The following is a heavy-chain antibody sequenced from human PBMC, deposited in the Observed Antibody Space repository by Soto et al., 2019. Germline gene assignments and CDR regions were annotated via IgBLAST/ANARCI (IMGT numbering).Heavy chain of an antibody. CDR2: IHSGDST. CDR3: ARGHYESPPGYFDY. Sequence: EVQMVESGGGLVQPGGSLRLSCAASGVTVSGNYMSWVRQSPGRGLEWVSVIHSGDSTHYADSVKGRLTNSRDNSKNTLYLQMNSLRAEDTAVYYCARGHYESPPGYFDYWGQRILVTVSS. CDR1: GVTVSGNY. D-gene: IGHD3-22*01. J-gene: IGHJ4*02. V-gene: IGHV3-66*01.